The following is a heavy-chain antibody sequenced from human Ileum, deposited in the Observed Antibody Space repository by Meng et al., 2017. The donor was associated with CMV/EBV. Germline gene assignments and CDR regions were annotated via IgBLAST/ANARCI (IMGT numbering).Heavy chain of an antibody. CDR1: GFTFSSYG. D-gene: IGHD6-6*01. V-gene: IGHV3-7*01. CDR2: IKQDGSEK. J-gene: IGHJ5*02. CDR3: ARESASSIAARFDP. Sequence: ASGFTFSSYGMSWVRQAPGKGLEWVANIKQDGSEKYYVDSVKGRFTISRDNAKSSLYLQMNSLRAEDTAVYYCARESASSIAARFDPWGQGTLVTVSS.